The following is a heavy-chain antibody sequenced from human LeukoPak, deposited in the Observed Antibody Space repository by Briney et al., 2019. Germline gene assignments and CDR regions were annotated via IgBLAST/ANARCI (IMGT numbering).Heavy chain of an antibody. CDR1: GYSFTNYW. CDR2: IYPDDSDT. Sequence: GESLKISCKGSGYSFTNYWIGWVRQMPGKGLEWMGIIYPDDSDTRYSPSFQGQVTISADKSISTAYLQWSGLKARDTSLYYCASAGFGNPQFDYWGQGTLVTVSS. CDR3: ASAGFGNPQFDY. V-gene: IGHV5-51*01. D-gene: IGHD1-14*01. J-gene: IGHJ4*02.